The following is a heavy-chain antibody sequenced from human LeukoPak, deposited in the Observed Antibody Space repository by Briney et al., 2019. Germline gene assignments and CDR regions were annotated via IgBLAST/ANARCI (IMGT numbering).Heavy chain of an antibody. V-gene: IGHV3-33*05. Sequence: GGSLRLSCAASRFTFSSYGMHWVRQAPGKGLEWVAVISYDGGNKYYADSVKGRFTISRDNAKNSLYLQMSSLRADDTAVYYCARDSNGWYHYFDFWGQGTLVTVSS. D-gene: IGHD6-19*01. CDR3: ARDSNGWYHYFDF. J-gene: IGHJ4*02. CDR2: ISYDGGNK. CDR1: RFTFSSYG.